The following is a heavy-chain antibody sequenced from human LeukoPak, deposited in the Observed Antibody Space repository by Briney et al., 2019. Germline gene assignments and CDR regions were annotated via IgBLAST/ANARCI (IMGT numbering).Heavy chain of an antibody. CDR2: INHSGST. CDR3: AAELYYFDY. J-gene: IGHJ4*02. D-gene: IGHD1-1*01. V-gene: IGHV4-34*01. CDR1: GGSISSYY. Sequence: SETLSLTCTVSGGSISSYYWSWIRQPPGKGLEWIGEINHSGSTNYNPSLKSRVTISVDTSKNQFSLKLSSVTAADTAVYYCAAELYYFDYWGQGTLVTVSS.